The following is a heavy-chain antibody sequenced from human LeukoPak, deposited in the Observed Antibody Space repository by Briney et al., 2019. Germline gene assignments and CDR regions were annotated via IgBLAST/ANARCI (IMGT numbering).Heavy chain of an antibody. D-gene: IGHD3-10*01. V-gene: IGHV1-2*02. CDR1: GYTFTGYY. J-gene: IGHJ4*02. CDR2: INPNSGGT. Sequence: GASVKVSCKASGYTFTGYYMHWVRQAPGQGLEWMGWINPNSGGTNYAQEFQVRVTLTRDTSISTAYMELSRLRSDDTAVYYCARGGLLWFGDPTQIFDYWGQGTLVTVSS. CDR3: ARGGLLWFGDPTQIFDY.